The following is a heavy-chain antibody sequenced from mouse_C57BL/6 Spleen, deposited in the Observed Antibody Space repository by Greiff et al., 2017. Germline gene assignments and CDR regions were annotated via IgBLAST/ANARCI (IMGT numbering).Heavy chain of an antibody. Sequence: EVQLQESGPGLVKPSQSLSLTCSVTGYSITSGYYWNWIRQFPGNKLEWMGYISYDGSNNYNPSLKNRISITRDTSKNQFFLKLNSVTTEDTATYYCARLDYGFFAYWGQGTLVTVSA. CDR1: GYSITSGYY. V-gene: IGHV3-6*01. J-gene: IGHJ3*01. CDR2: ISYDGSN. D-gene: IGHD1-1*01. CDR3: ARLDYGFFAY.